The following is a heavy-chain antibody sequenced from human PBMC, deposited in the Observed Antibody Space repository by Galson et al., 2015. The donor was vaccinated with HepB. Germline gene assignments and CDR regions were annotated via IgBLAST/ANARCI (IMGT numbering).Heavy chain of an antibody. CDR3: ARLHKYDNNARCFDY. Sequence: QSGAEVKEPGESLKISCKGSGYSFTNSWIGWVRQMPGKGLEWMGIIYPGDSNPIYSPSFQGQVTISADKSITTAYLQWSSLKASDTAMYYCARLHKYDNNARCFDYWGQGTLVTVSS. D-gene: IGHD3-22*01. CDR2: IYPGDSNP. V-gene: IGHV5-51*01. J-gene: IGHJ4*02. CDR1: GYSFTNSW.